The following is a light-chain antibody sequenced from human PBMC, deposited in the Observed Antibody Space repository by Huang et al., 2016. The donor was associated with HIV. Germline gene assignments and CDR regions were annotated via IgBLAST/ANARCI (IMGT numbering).Light chain of an antibody. J-gene: IGKJ1*01. CDR1: QTISKS. CDR2: TAS. V-gene: IGKV1-39*01. Sequence: DIQMTQSPPSLSASVGDRVTFTCRANQTISKSLNLYQQKPGRAPKLLIYTASTLESGVPSRFSGSGSGSRFTLNITNLQPEDFATYYCQQSFSVPRTFG. CDR3: QQSFSVPRT.